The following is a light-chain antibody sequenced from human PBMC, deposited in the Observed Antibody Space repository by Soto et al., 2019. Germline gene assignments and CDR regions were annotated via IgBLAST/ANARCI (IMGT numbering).Light chain of an antibody. Sequence: EIVLTRSPGTLSLSPGERATLSCRASQSVSSSYLAWYQQKPGQAPRLLIYGASSRATGIPDRFSGSGSGTDFTLTISRLEPEDFAVYYRQQYGSSPPYTFGQGTKLEIK. J-gene: IGKJ2*01. V-gene: IGKV3-20*01. CDR1: QSVSSSY. CDR3: QQYGSSPPYT. CDR2: GAS.